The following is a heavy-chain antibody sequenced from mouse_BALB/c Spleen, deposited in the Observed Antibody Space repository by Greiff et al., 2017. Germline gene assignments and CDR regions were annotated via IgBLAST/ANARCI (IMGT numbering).Heavy chain of an antibody. J-gene: IGHJ3*01. CDR3: ARGDYRYPWFAY. V-gene: IGHV5-6-5*01. Sequence: EVKLVESGGGLVQPGGSRKLSCAASGFTFSSYAMPWVRQTPEKRLEWVASISSGGSTYYPDSVMGRFTISRDNARNILYLQMSSLRSEDTAMYYCARGDYRYPWFAYWGQGTLVTVSA. D-gene: IGHD2-14*01. CDR2: ISSGGST. CDR1: GFTFSSYA.